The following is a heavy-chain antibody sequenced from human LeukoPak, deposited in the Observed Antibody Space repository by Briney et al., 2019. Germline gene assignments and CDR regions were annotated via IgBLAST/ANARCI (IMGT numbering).Heavy chain of an antibody. J-gene: IGHJ3*02. Sequence: PSETLSLTCTVSGASLSPNYWSWIRQPPGRGLEWIGYIYYSGSTDYNPSLKSRVTISVDTSKNQVSLKLNSVTAADTAVYYCARETRLHSGSYSNDAFDIWGQGTMVTVSS. V-gene: IGHV4-59*01. CDR1: GASLSPNY. CDR2: IYYSGST. CDR3: ARETRLHSGSYSNDAFDI. D-gene: IGHD1-26*01.